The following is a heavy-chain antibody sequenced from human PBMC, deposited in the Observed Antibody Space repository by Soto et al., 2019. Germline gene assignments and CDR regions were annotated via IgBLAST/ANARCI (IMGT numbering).Heavy chain of an antibody. J-gene: IGHJ4*02. Sequence: PGGSLRLSCAASGFTFSENYMTWIRQAPGKGLEWLSYISSSGAGTYYADSVKGRFTISRDNAKSSLYLQMNSLRDEDTAVYYCATQDLVLVPGHGGPFPSAYWGQGTLVTVSS. CDR2: ISSSGAGT. CDR3: ATQDLVLVPGHGGPFPSAY. CDR1: GFTFSENY. D-gene: IGHD2-15*01. V-gene: IGHV3-11*01.